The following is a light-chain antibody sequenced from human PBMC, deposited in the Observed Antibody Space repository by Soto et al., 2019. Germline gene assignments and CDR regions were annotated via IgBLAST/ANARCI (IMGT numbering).Light chain of an antibody. CDR1: QSVSSN. CDR2: GAS. Sequence: EVVMTQSPATLSASLGEGVTLSCRASQSVSSNLAWYQQKPGQAPRLLIYGASSRATGIPDRFSGSGSGTDFTLTISILEPEDFAVYYCQHYGNSTSLTFGGGTKVDIK. CDR3: QHYGNSTSLT. J-gene: IGKJ4*01. V-gene: IGKV3-20*01.